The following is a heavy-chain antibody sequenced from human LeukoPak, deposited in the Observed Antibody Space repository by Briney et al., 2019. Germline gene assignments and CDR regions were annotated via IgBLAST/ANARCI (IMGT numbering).Heavy chain of an antibody. CDR1: GGSISSSNW. J-gene: IGHJ4*02. Sequence: SETLSLTCAVSGGSISSSNWWSWVRQPPGKGLEWIGEIYHSGSTNYNPSLKSRVTISVDKSKNQFSLKLSSVTAADTAVYNCVRQRDAGDYLGYFDYWDQGTLVTVSS. CDR2: IYHSGST. V-gene: IGHV4-4*02. D-gene: IGHD4-17*01. CDR3: VRQRDAGDYLGYFDY.